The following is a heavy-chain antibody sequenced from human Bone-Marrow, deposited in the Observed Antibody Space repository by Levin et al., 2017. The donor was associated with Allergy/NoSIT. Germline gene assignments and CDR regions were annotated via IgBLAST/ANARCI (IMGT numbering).Heavy chain of an antibody. CDR3: ARSNCSSTSCYFYFDY. J-gene: IGHJ4*02. CDR1: GGSISSYY. D-gene: IGHD2-2*01. V-gene: IGHV4-59*01. CDR2: IYYSGST. Sequence: SETLSLTCTVSGGSISSYYWSWIRQPPGKGLEWIGYIYYSGSTNYNPSLKSRVTISVDTSKNQFSLKLSSVTAADTAVYYCARSNCSSTSCYFYFDYWGQGTLVTVSS.